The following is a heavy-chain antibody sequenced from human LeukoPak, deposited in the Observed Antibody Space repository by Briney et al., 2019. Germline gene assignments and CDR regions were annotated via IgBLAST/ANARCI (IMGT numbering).Heavy chain of an antibody. V-gene: IGHV4-4*02. CDR1: GGSISSSNW. Sequence: PSGTLSLTCAVSGGSISSSNWWSWVRPPPGKGLEWIGTIYYSGSTYYNPSLKSRVTISVDTSKNQFSLKLSSVTAADTAVYYCARDVWYSSSSPQHYYYMDVWGKGTTVTVSS. CDR3: ARDVWYSSSSPQHYYYMDV. D-gene: IGHD6-6*01. J-gene: IGHJ6*03. CDR2: IYYSGST.